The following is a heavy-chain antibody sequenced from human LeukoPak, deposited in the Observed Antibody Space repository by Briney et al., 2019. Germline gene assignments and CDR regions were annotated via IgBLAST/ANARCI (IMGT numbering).Heavy chain of an antibody. CDR2: SSGSGSYI. J-gene: IGHJ4*02. V-gene: IGHV3-21*01. CDR1: GFTFSNYN. Sequence: GGSLRLSCTGSGFTFSNYNMNWVRQAPGKGLEWVSSSSGSGSYIYYADSVKGRFTISRDNAKNSLYLQMNSLRAEDTAVYYCARRGYSYEIDYWGQGTLITVSS. CDR3: ARRGYSYEIDY. D-gene: IGHD5-18*01.